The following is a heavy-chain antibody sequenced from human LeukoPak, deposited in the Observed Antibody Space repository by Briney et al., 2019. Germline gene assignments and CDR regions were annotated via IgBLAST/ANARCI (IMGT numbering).Heavy chain of an antibody. J-gene: IGHJ4*02. Sequence: SETLSLTCIVSGGSISSGSYYWSWIRQPAGKGLEWIGRIYTSGSTNYNPSLKSRVTISVDTSKNQFSLKLSSVTAADTAVYYCARLHKGVNRAFDYWGQGTLVTVSS. D-gene: IGHD1-14*01. CDR3: ARLHKGVNRAFDY. CDR1: GGSISSGSYY. CDR2: IYTSGST. V-gene: IGHV4-61*02.